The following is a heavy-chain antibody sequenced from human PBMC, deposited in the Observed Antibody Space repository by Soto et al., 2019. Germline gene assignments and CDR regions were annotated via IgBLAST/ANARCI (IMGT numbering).Heavy chain of an antibody. CDR3: ARDQWGSGTTTSVFDY. D-gene: IGHD1-7*01. J-gene: IGHJ4*02. Sequence: QVRLVESGGGVVQPGRSLRLSCAASGFTFSSYAMHWVRQAPGKGLEWVAVISYDGSNKYYADSVKGRFTISRDNSKNTLYLQMNSLRAEDTAVYYCARDQWGSGTTTSVFDYWGQGTLVTVSS. CDR1: GFTFSSYA. V-gene: IGHV3-30-3*01. CDR2: ISYDGSNK.